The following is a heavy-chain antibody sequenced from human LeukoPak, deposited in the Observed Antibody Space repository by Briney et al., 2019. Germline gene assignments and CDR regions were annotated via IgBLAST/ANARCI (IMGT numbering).Heavy chain of an antibody. CDR2: MSPSNGHT. J-gene: IGHJ5*02. CDR1: GYTFTTYD. V-gene: IGHV1-8*01. Sequence: ASVKVSCKASGYTFTTYDINWVRQATGRGLEWLGWMSPSNGHTGYAQKFQGRVTLTRDTSINTAYMELSSLTSEDTAVYYCARNPYGTGHFDPWGQGSLVTVSS. D-gene: IGHD2-8*02. CDR3: ARNPYGTGHFDP.